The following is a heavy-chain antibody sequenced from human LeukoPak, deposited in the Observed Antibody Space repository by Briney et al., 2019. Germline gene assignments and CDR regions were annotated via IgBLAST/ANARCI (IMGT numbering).Heavy chain of an antibody. Sequence: KASETLSLACTVSGGSISSYYWSWIRQPPGKGLEWIGYIYYSGSTNYNPSLKSRVTISVDTSKNQFSLKLSSVTAADTAVYYCARVLGITMVRGVPLDAFDIWGQGTMVTVSS. J-gene: IGHJ3*02. CDR1: GGSISSYY. V-gene: IGHV4-59*01. D-gene: IGHD3-10*01. CDR2: IYYSGST. CDR3: ARVLGITMVRGVPLDAFDI.